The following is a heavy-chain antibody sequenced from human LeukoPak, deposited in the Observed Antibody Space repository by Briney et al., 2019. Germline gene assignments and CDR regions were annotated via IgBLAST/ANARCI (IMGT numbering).Heavy chain of an antibody. V-gene: IGHV1-18*01. J-gene: IGHJ4*02. CDR3: ARDGINIVLMVYARYYFDY. CDR2: ISAYNGNT. D-gene: IGHD2-8*01. Sequence: ASVKVSCKASGYTFTSYGISWVRQAPGQGLEWMGWISAYNGNTNYAQKLQGRVTMTTDTSTSTAYMELRSLRSDDTAVYYCARDGINIVLMVYARYYFDYWGQGTLVTVSS. CDR1: GYTFTSYG.